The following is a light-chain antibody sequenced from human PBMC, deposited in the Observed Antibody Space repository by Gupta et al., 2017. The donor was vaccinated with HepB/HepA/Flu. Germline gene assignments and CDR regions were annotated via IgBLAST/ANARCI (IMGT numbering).Light chain of an antibody. CDR1: QSLVHSNGNTY. J-gene: IGKJ1*01. CDR3: RQGKHWPLET. Sequence: DVVMTQSPLSLPVTLGQPASISCRSSQSLVHSNGNTYLSWFQQRPGQSPRRLIYKVSIRDSGVQDRFSGSGSDKDLTLKITRGEEEEVGGYYCRQGKHWPLETFGQGTKVEIK. V-gene: IGKV2-30*02. CDR2: KVS.